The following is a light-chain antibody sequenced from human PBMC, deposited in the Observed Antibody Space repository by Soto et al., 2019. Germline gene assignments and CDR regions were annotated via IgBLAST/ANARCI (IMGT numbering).Light chain of an antibody. Sequence: EIVLTQSPATLSLSPGERATLSCRASRSVSSYLAWYQQKPGQAPRLLIYDASSRATGIPARFSGSGSGADFTLTISSLEPEDFAVYYCQQRSNWRWTFGQGTKVEIK. CDR2: DAS. CDR3: QQRSNWRWT. CDR1: RSVSSY. V-gene: IGKV3-11*01. J-gene: IGKJ1*01.